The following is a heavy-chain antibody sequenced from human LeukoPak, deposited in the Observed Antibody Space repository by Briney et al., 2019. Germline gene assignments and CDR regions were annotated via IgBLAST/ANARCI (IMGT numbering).Heavy chain of an antibody. D-gene: IGHD5-18*01. Sequence: SETLSLTCTVSGGSISSSSYYWGWIRQPPGKGLEWIGSFYYSGSTFYNPSLKSRVTISIDTSKNQFSLKLISVTAADTAVYYCAAGYSYDFFDYWGQGTLVTVSS. V-gene: IGHV4-39*07. J-gene: IGHJ4*02. CDR1: GGSISSSSYY. CDR3: AAGYSYDFFDY. CDR2: FYYSGST.